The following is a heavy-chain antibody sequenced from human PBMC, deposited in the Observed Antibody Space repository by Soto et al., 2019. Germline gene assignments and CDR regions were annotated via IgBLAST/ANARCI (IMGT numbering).Heavy chain of an antibody. Sequence: LTCAVSGGSISSGGYSWSWIRQPPGKGLEWIGYIYYSGSTNYNPSLKSRVTISVDTSKNQFSLKLSSVTAADTAVYYCARAKGGLDYWGQGTLVTVSS. CDR1: GGSISSGGYS. J-gene: IGHJ4*02. CDR2: IYYSGST. V-gene: IGHV4-61*08. CDR3: ARAKGGLDY. D-gene: IGHD3-16*01.